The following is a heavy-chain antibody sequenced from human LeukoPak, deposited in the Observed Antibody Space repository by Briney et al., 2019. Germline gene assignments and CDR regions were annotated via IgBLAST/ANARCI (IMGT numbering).Heavy chain of an antibody. CDR1: GYSFTSYW. V-gene: IGHV5-51*01. CDR2: IYPGDSDT. J-gene: IGHJ6*02. CDR3: ATSMVRGGNYYGMDV. Sequence: GESLKISCKGSGYSFTSYWIGWVRQMPGKGLEWMGIIYPGDSDTRYSPSFQGQVTISADKSISTAYLQWSRLKASDTAMYYCATSMVRGGNYYGMDVWGQGTTVTVSS. D-gene: IGHD3-10*01.